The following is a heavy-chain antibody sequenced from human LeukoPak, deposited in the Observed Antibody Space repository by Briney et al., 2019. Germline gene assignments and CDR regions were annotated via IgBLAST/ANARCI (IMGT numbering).Heavy chain of an antibody. CDR2: ISGSGGST. V-gene: IGHV3-23*01. J-gene: IGHJ4*02. D-gene: IGHD6-13*01. CDR3: AKDAYSSSWNYFDY. Sequence: GGSLRLSCAASGFTFTSSAMKWVRQAPGKGLEWVSAISGSGGSTSYAGSVKGRFTISRENSKNTLYLQMNSLRAEDTAVYYCAKDAYSSSWNYFDYWGQGALVTVSS. CDR1: GFTFTSSA.